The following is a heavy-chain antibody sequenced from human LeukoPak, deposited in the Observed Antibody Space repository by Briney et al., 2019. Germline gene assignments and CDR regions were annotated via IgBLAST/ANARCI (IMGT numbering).Heavy chain of an antibody. CDR2: ISGSGGST. V-gene: IGHV3-23*01. CDR3: AKVRSGYYRNAFDI. CDR1: GFTFSSYA. D-gene: IGHD3-22*01. J-gene: IGHJ3*02. Sequence: SGGSLRLSCAASGFTFSSYAMSWVRQAPGKGMEWVSAISGSGGSTYYADSVKGRFTISRDNSKNTLYLQMNSLRAEDTAVYYCAKVRSGYYRNAFDIWGQGTMVTVSS.